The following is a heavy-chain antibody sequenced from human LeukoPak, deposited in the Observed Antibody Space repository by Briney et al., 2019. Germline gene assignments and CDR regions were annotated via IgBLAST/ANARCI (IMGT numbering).Heavy chain of an antibody. V-gene: IGHV4-39*01. D-gene: IGHD1-26*01. CDR2: IYYSGST. Sequence: SETLSLTCTVSGGSISSSSYYWGWIRQPPGKGLEWIGSIYYSGSTYHNPSLKSRVAISVDTSRNQFSLKLKSVSAADTAVYYCARLYSGSQTFDYWGQGTLVAVSS. CDR1: GGSISSSSYY. J-gene: IGHJ4*02. CDR3: ARLYSGSQTFDY.